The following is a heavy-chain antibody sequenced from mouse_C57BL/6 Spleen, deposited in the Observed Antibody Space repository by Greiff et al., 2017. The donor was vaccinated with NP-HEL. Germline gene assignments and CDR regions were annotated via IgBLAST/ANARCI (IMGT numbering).Heavy chain of an antibody. CDR1: GYTFTSYW. V-gene: IGHV1-64*01. D-gene: IGHD1-1*01. Sequence: VQLQQPGAELVKPGASVKLSCKASGYTFTSYWMHWVKQRPGQGLEWIGMIHPNSGSTNYNEKFKSKATLTVDKSSSTAYMQLSSLTSEDSAVYYCARGGYGSSYEYYAMDYWGQGTSVTVSS. CDR3: ARGGYGSSYEYYAMDY. J-gene: IGHJ4*01. CDR2: IHPNSGST.